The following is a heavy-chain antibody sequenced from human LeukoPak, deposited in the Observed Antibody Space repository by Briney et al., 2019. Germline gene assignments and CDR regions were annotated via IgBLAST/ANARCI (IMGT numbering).Heavy chain of an antibody. J-gene: IGHJ4*02. Sequence: QPGRSLRLSCAASGFTFSSYGMHWVRQAPGKGLEWVAVISYDGSNKYYADSVKGRFTISRDNSKNTLYPQMNSLRAEDTAVYYCAKDRYDSSGFDYWGQGTLVTVSS. CDR2: ISYDGSNK. V-gene: IGHV3-30*18. CDR3: AKDRYDSSGFDY. CDR1: GFTFSSYG. D-gene: IGHD3-22*01.